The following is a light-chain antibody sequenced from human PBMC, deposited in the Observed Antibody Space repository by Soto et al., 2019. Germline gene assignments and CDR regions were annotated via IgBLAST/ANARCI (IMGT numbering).Light chain of an antibody. J-gene: IGKJ1*01. CDR2: LGS. V-gene: IGKV2-28*01. CDR1: QSLLHSNGYNY. CDR3: MQALQTPKT. Sequence: DIVMTQSPLSLPVTPGEPASISCRSSQSLLHSNGYNYLDWYLQKPGQSPQLLIYLGSNRASGVXDXXSGSGSGTDFTLKLSRVEAEDVGVYYCMQALQTPKTFGQGTKVEIK.